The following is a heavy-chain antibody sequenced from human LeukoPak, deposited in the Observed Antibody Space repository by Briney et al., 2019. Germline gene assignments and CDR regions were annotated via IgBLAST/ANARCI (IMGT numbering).Heavy chain of an antibody. CDR3: ARRSGYYTGIGFDY. D-gene: IGHD3-3*01. CDR1: GGSISSSSYY. CDR2: IYYSGST. Sequence: PSETLSLTCTVSGGSISSSSYYWGWIRQPPGKGLEWIGSIYYSGSTYYNPSLKSRVTISVDTSKNQFSLKLSSVTAADTAVYYCARRSGYYTGIGFDYWGQGTLVTVSS. V-gene: IGHV4-39*07. J-gene: IGHJ4*02.